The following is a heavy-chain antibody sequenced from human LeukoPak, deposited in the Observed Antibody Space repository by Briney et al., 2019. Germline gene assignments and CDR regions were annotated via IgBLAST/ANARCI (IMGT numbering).Heavy chain of an antibody. V-gene: IGHV3-7*03. J-gene: IGHJ2*01. CDR2: IKQDGSEK. CDR1: GFTFSSYW. D-gene: IGHD5-18*01. Sequence: LSGGSLRLSCAASGFTFSSYWMSWVRQAPGKGLEWVANIKQDGSEKNYVDSVKGRFTISRDNAKKSLYLQMNSLRAEDTAVYYCAKDTASSWWYFDLWGRGTLVTVSS. CDR3: AKDTASSWWYFDL.